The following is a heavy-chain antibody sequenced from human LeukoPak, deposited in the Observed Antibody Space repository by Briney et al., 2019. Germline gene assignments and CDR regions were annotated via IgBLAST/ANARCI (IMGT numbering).Heavy chain of an antibody. V-gene: IGHV3-20*04. D-gene: IGHD5-24*01. J-gene: IGHJ4*02. CDR3: AKVQEMATILPPFHY. Sequence: GGSLRLSCVASGLTFDDYGMSWVRQAPGKGLEWVSGINWNGGTTTYADSVKGRFTISRDNAKNSLYLQMNSLRVEDTAVYYCAKVQEMATILPPFHYWGQGTLVTVSS. CDR1: GLTFDDYG. CDR2: INWNGGTT.